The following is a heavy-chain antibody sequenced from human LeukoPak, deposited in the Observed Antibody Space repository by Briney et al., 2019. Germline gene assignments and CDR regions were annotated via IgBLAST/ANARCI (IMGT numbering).Heavy chain of an antibody. CDR3: ARENYYDSSGYPDY. Sequence: SETLSLTCTVSGGAISSYYWSWIRQPAGKGLEWIGRIYTSGSTNYNPSLKSRVTMSVDTSKNQFSLKLSSVTAADTAVYYCARENYYDSSGYPDYWGQGTLVPVSS. D-gene: IGHD3-22*01. J-gene: IGHJ4*02. CDR2: IYTSGST. V-gene: IGHV4-4*07. CDR1: GGAISSYY.